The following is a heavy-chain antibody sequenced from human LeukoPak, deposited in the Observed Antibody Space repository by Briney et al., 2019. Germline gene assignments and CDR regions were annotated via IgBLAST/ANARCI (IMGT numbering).Heavy chain of an antibody. J-gene: IGHJ4*02. Sequence: PSETLSLTCTVSGDSISSKSYYWGWIRQPPGKGLEWIGSIYYSGSTYYNPSLKSRVTISKDTSKNQFSLRLSSVTAADTAVYYCARGHGSGSSWYSDYWGQGTLVTVSS. CDR3: ARGHGSGSSWYSDY. CDR1: GDSISSKSYY. V-gene: IGHV4-39*07. D-gene: IGHD6-13*01. CDR2: IYYSGST.